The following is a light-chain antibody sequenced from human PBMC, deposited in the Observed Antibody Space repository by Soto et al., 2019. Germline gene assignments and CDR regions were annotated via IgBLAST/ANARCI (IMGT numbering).Light chain of an antibody. V-gene: IGKV3-15*01. CDR2: AAS. CDR3: QLYTIWPPSYT. J-gene: IGKJ2*01. CDR1: QSVSSN. Sequence: DIVLTQSPATLSVSPGERATLSCRASQSVSSNLAWYQQKPGQAPRLLIFAASTRATGIPARLSGSGSGPEFSLTISSLPSEDFSVYYCQLYTIWPPSYTFGQGTQLEIK.